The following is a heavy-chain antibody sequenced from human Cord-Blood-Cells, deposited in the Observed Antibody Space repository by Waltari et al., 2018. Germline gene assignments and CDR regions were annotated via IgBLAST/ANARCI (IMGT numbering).Heavy chain of an antibody. Sequence: QVQLVQSGAEVKKPGSSVKVSCKASGGTFSSYAISWVRQAPGQGLEWMGGIIPIFGTANYAQKFQGRVTITADKSTSTAYMELSSLRSEDTAVYYCARTAHDLLGSDWYFDLWGRGTLVTVSS. V-gene: IGHV1-69*06. CDR1: GGTFSSYA. D-gene: IGHD7-27*01. CDR2: IIPIFGTA. CDR3: ARTAHDLLGSDWYFDL. J-gene: IGHJ2*01.